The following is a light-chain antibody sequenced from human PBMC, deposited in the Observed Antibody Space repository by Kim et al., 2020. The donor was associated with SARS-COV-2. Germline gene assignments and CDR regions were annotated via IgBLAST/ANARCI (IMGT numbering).Light chain of an antibody. CDR2: GAS. Sequence: DIGMTQSPATLSVSPGESATLSCRASQSVTSNLAWYQQKPGQAPRLLIYGASTRATGVPARFSGSGSGTEFTLTISDVQSEDFAIYYCQQYNNWPPWTFGQGTKVEIK. CDR1: QSVTSN. CDR3: QQYNNWPPWT. V-gene: IGKV3-15*01. J-gene: IGKJ1*01.